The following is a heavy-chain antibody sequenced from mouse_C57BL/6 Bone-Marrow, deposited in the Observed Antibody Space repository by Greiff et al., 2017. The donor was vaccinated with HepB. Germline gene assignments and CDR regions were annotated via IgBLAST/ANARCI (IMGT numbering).Heavy chain of an antibody. Sequence: QVQLQQSGAELVKPGASVKLSCTASGYTFTSYWMHWVKQRPGQGLEWIGMIHPNSGSTNYNEKFKSKATLTVDKSSSTAYMQLSSLTSEDSAVYYCAYITTVVATDYCDYWGQGTTLTVSS. V-gene: IGHV1-64*01. CDR2: IHPNSGST. J-gene: IGHJ2*01. D-gene: IGHD1-1*01. CDR3: AYITTVVATDYCDY. CDR1: GYTFTSYW.